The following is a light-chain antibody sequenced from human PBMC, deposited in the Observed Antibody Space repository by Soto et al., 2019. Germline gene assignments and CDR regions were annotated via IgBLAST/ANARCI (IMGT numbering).Light chain of an antibody. Sequence: EIVLTQSPATLSFFPGEMATLSCRASQSINSYLAWYQQKPGQAPRLLMSAASNRATGIPARFSGSGSGTDFTLTISSLEPEDFAVYYCQHRSKFGGGTKVEIK. J-gene: IGKJ4*02. CDR2: AAS. CDR1: QSINSY. V-gene: IGKV3-11*01. CDR3: QHRSK.